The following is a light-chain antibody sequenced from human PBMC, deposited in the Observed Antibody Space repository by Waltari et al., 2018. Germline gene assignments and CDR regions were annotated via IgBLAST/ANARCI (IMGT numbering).Light chain of an antibody. V-gene: IGKV3-15*01. CDR1: ESVRSN. J-gene: IGKJ3*01. CDR3: QHYNSWGF. CDR2: GAS. Sequence: EIMMTQSPASLSVSPGDRVMLSCRASESVRSNLAWYQQKPGQSPRMIVYGASMRATGVPARFSGSGFGTDFTLTISSLQPDDFATYYCQHYNSWGFFGPGTKVEVK.